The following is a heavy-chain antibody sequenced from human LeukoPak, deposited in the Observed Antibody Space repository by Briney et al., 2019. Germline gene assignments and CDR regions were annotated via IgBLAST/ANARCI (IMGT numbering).Heavy chain of an antibody. CDR3: TGNYYGSGSYADFDY. D-gene: IGHD3-10*01. CDR1: GFTFSGSA. CDR2: IRSTANGYAT. Sequence: QPGGSLRLSCAASGFTFSGSALHWVRQASGKGLEWVGRIRSTANGYATAYAASVKGRFTISRDDSKNTAYVHMDSLKTEDTAVYYCTGNYYGSGSYADFDYWGQGTLVTVSS. J-gene: IGHJ4*02. V-gene: IGHV3-73*01.